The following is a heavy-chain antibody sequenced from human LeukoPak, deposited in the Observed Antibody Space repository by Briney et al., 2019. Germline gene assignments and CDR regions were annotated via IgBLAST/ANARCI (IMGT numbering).Heavy chain of an antibody. V-gene: IGHV4-4*08. CDR1: GVSISGFY. CDR3: ARRGGGFGEGDFDY. J-gene: IGHJ4*02. Sequence: SETLSLTCTVSGVSISGFYWNWIRQPPRKGLEWVGYSHTGGSISSNPSLNSRVAFSMDTSKNQVSLRLNSVTATDTAVYYCARRGGGFGEGDFDYWGQGIRVTVST. CDR2: SHTGGSI. D-gene: IGHD3-16*01.